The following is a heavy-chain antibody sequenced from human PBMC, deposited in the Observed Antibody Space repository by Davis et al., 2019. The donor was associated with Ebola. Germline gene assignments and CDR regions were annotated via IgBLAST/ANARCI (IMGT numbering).Heavy chain of an antibody. CDR2: INNDGTST. V-gene: IGHV3-74*01. D-gene: IGHD5-24*01. Sequence: GESLKISCAASGFTFSSYWMHWVRQAPGKGLVWVSRINNDGTSTSYADSVKGRFTISRDNAKNMLYLQMSSLRAEDTAVYYCARDFDAYNYVWGQGTLVTVSS. CDR3: ARDFDAYNYV. CDR1: GFTFSSYW. J-gene: IGHJ4*02.